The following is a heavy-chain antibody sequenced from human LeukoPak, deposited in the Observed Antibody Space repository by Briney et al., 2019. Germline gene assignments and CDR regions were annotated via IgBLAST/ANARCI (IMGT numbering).Heavy chain of an antibody. J-gene: IGHJ3*02. D-gene: IGHD6-13*01. CDR3: ARDGRGAAAADDPLDI. CDR2: INPNSGGT. V-gene: IGHV1-2*04. CDR1: GYTFTGYY. Sequence: ASVKVSCKASGYTFTGYYMHWVRQAPGQGLEWMGWINPNSGGTNYAQKFQGWVTMTRDTSISTAYMELSSLTSDDTAVYYCARDGRGAAAADDPLDIWGQGTTVTVSS.